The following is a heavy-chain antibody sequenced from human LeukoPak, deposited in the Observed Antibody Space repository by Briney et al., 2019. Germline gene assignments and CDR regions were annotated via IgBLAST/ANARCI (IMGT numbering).Heavy chain of an antibody. CDR1: GFTFSSYW. D-gene: IGHD3-22*01. Sequence: GGSLRLSCAASGFTFSSYWMSWVRQAPGKGLEWVANIKQDGSEKYYVDSVKGRFTISRDNAKNSLYLQMNSLRAEDTAVYYCARAPGYYDTEVAFDIWGQGTMVTVSS. J-gene: IGHJ3*02. CDR3: ARAPGYYDTEVAFDI. CDR2: IKQDGSEK. V-gene: IGHV3-7*01.